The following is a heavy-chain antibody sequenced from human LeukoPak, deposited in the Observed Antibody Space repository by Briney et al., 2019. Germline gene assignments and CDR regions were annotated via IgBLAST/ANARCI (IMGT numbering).Heavy chain of an antibody. CDR1: GFTFDDYG. CDR2: ISVSGGTT. J-gene: IGHJ4*02. Sequence: PGGSLRLSCAASGFTFDDYGMSWVRQAPGKGLEWGSTISVSGGTTYYAASVKGRFTISRDNSKNAVYLQMNSLRAEDTAIYYCIKEHYTVTTFTFDYWGQGTLVTVSS. CDR3: IKEHYTVTTFTFDY. V-gene: IGHV3-23*01. D-gene: IGHD4-17*01.